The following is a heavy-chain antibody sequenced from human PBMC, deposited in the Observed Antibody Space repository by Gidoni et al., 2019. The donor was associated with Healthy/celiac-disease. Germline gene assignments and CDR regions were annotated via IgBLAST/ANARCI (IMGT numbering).Heavy chain of an antibody. CDR3: ARGLYFDY. CDR2: INHSGST. J-gene: IGHJ4*02. V-gene: IGHV4-34*01. CDR1: GGSFSGYY. Sequence: QVQLQQWGAGLLKPSETLSLTCAVYGGSFSGYYWSWIRQPPGKGLEWIGEINHSGSTNYNPSIKSRVTISVDTSKNQFSLKLSSVTAADTAVYYCARGLYFDYWGQGTLVTVSS.